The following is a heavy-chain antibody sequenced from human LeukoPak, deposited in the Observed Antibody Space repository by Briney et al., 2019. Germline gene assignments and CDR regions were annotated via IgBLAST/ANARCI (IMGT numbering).Heavy chain of an antibody. D-gene: IGHD6-6*01. CDR1: GGSISSSSYY. CDR3: ARSGSIAARTYYYYYMDV. J-gene: IGHJ6*03. Sequence: SETLPLTCTVSGGSISSSSYYWGWIRQPPGKGLEWIGSIYYSGSTYYNPSLKSRVTISVDTSKNQFSLKLSSVTAADTAVYYCARSGSIAARTYYYYYMDVWGKGTTVTVSS. CDR2: IYYSGST. V-gene: IGHV4-39*07.